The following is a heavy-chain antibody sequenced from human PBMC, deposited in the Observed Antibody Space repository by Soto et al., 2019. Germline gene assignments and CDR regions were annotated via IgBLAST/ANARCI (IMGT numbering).Heavy chain of an antibody. J-gene: IGHJ6*02. Sequence: QVQLQESGPGLVKPSQTLSLTCTVSGGSISSGDYYWSWIRQPPGKGLEWIGYIYYSGSTYYNPSLKSRVTISVDTSKNQFSLKLSSVTAADTAVYYCARGRKYCGGDCSHDAYYGMDVWGQGTTVTVSS. CDR1: GGSISSGDYY. V-gene: IGHV4-30-4*01. CDR3: ARGRKYCGGDCSHDAYYGMDV. D-gene: IGHD2-21*02. CDR2: IYYSGST.